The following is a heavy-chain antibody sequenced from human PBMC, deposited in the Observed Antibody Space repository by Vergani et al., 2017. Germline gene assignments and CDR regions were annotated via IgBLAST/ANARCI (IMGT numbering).Heavy chain of an antibody. CDR3: ARDRWGPTGYYFDY. D-gene: IGHD7-27*01. CDR2: INWNGGST. V-gene: IGHV3-20*04. CDR1: GFTFSSYA. Sequence: EVQLVESGGGLVKPGGSLRLSCAASGFTFSSYAMSWVRQAPGKGLEWVSGINWNGGSTGYADSVKGRFTISRDNAKNSLYLQMNSLRAEDTALYYCARDRWGPTGYYFDYWGQGTLVTVSS. J-gene: IGHJ4*02.